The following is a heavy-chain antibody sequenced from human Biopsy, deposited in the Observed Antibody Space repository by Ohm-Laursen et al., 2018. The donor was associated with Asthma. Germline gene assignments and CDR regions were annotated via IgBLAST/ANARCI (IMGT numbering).Heavy chain of an antibody. Sequence: SVKVSCKVSGGTFTTYSISWVRQAPGQGLVWLGGIIPLIGTPNYAQKFQGRVTITADASTNTAYMDLSSLRSEDTAVYYCASPLGDYYDSSGYYYASLGYWGLGTLVIVSS. J-gene: IGHJ4*02. CDR2: IIPLIGTP. CDR1: GGTFTTYS. D-gene: IGHD3-22*01. CDR3: ASPLGDYYDSSGYYYASLGY. V-gene: IGHV1-69*13.